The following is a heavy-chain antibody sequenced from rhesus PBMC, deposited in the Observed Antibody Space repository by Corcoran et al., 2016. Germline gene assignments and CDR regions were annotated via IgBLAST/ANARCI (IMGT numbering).Heavy chain of an antibody. CDR3: TRAGSGNYGYFDY. CDR2: ITPYKDNK. D-gene: IGHD1-44*01. J-gene: IGHJ4*01. Sequence: QVQLVQSGAEIKQPGASVKLSCKASGYTFTSYYMHWVRQAPGQGLEWIGLITPYKDNKVYAQNFQGRVTITADTSTSPGYREMSSLRSEDTAVYYCTRAGSGNYGYFDYWGQGVLVTVSS. V-gene: IGHV1-1*01. CDR1: GYTFTSYY.